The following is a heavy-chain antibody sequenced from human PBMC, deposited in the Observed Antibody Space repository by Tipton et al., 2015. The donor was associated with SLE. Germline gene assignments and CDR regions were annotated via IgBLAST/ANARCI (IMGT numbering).Heavy chain of an antibody. CDR3: ARPLSPDYGDYPHMDV. J-gene: IGHJ6*03. V-gene: IGHV3-30*04. Sequence: SLRLSCAASGFTFSSYAMHWVRQAPGKGLEWVAVISYDGSNKYYADSVKGRFTISRDNSKNTLYLQMNSLRAEDTAVYYCARPLSPDYGDYPHMDVWGKGTTVTVSS. D-gene: IGHD4-17*01. CDR2: ISYDGSNK. CDR1: GFTFSSYA.